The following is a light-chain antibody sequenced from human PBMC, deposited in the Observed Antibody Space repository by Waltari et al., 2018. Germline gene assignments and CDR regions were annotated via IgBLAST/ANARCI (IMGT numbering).Light chain of an antibody. V-gene: IGLV2-11*01. CDR1: TSDVGGFTY. CDR2: DVS. J-gene: IGLJ2*01. CDR3: CSYAASYVV. Sequence: QSALTQPRSVSGSPGQSVTISCTGATSDVGGFTYVSWYQHHPGKAPKLMIYDVSKRPSGVPDRCSGSKSGYTASLTISGLQAEDEADYYCCSYAASYVVFGGGTKLTVL.